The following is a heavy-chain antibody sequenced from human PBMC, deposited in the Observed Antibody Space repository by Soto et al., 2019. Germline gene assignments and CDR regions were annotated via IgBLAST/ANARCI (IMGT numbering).Heavy chain of an antibody. V-gene: IGHV1-18*01. CDR3: ALAWIDDSSGYYWEHDAFDI. Sequence: ASVKVSCKASGYTFTSYGISWVRQAPGQGLEWMGWISAYNGNTNYAQKLQGRVTMTTDTSTSTAYMELRSLRSDDTAVYYCALAWIDDSSGYYWEHDAFDIWGQGTMVTVSS. D-gene: IGHD3-22*01. J-gene: IGHJ3*02. CDR2: ISAYNGNT. CDR1: GYTFTSYG.